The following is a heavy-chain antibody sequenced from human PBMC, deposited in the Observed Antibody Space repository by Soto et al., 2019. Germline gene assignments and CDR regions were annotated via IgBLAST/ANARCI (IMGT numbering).Heavy chain of an antibody. CDR1: GGSISSYY. Sequence: PSETLSLTCTVSGGSISSYYWSWIRQPPGKGLEWIGYIYYSGSTNYNPSLKSRVTISVDTSKNQFSLKLSSVTAADTAVYYCASQRVSGSYPQLFDYWGQGTLVTVSS. CDR2: IYYSGST. CDR3: ASQRVSGSYPQLFDY. J-gene: IGHJ4*02. D-gene: IGHD1-26*01. V-gene: IGHV4-59*08.